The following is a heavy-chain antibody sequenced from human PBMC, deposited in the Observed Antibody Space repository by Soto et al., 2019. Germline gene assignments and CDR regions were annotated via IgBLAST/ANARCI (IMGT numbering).Heavy chain of an antibody. CDR1: GGSISSGAYS. D-gene: IGHD2-15*01. Sequence: SETLSLTCAVSGGSISSGAYSWSWIRQPPGKGLEWIGSIYYSGSTYYNPSLKSRVTISVDTSKNQFSLKLSSVTAADTAVYYCRVAATPLEWDIFDYWGQGTLVTVSS. CDR3: RVAATPLEWDIFDY. CDR2: IYYSGST. V-gene: IGHV4-39*01. J-gene: IGHJ4*02.